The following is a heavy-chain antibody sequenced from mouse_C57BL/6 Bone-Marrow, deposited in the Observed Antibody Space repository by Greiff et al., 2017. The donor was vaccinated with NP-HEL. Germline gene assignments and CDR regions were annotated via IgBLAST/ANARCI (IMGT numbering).Heavy chain of an antibody. CDR3: VYYYGSSSWFAY. CDR1: GYTFTDYN. D-gene: IGHD1-1*01. CDR2: INPNNGGT. J-gene: IGHJ3*01. Sequence: EVQLQQSGPELVKPGASVKMSCKASGYTFTDYNMHWVKQSHGKSLEWIGYINPNNGGTSYNQKFKGKATLTVNKSSSTAYMELRSLTSEDSAVYYCVYYYGSSSWFAYWGQGTLVTVSA. V-gene: IGHV1-22*01.